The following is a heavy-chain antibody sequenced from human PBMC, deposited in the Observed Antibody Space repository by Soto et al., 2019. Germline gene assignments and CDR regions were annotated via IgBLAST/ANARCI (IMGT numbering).Heavy chain of an antibody. D-gene: IGHD3-10*01. CDR1: GFTFSSYA. Sequence: GGSLRLSCAASGFTFSSYAMHWVRQAPGKGLEWVSYISSSGSTIYYADSVKGRFTISRDNAKNSLYLQMNSLRAEDTAVYYCARWSYYYGSGSYYRSNYYYGMDVWGQGTTVTVSS. V-gene: IGHV3-48*03. CDR2: ISSSGSTI. J-gene: IGHJ6*02. CDR3: ARWSYYYGSGSYYRSNYYYGMDV.